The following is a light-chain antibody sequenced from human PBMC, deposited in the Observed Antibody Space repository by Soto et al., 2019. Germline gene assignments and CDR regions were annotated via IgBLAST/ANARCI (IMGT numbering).Light chain of an antibody. CDR2: ELS. Sequence: QSALTQPPSASGSPGQSVTISCTGTSRDVGGHDYVSWYQQHPGKAPKLMIYELSKRTSGVPDRFSGSKSGNTASLTVSGLQAEDEAEYYCSSYVTGNSVIFGGGTKLTVL. J-gene: IGLJ2*01. CDR1: SRDVGGHDY. V-gene: IGLV2-8*01. CDR3: SSYVTGNSVI.